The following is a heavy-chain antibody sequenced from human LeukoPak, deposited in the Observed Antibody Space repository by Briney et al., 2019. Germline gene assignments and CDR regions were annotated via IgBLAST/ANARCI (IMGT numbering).Heavy chain of an antibody. CDR2: IYSGGST. J-gene: IGHJ4*02. CDR3: ARDYYDSSGYSYNY. D-gene: IGHD3-22*01. CDR1: GFTFSSYA. Sequence: PGGSLRLSCAASGFTFSSYAMSWVRQAPGKGLEWVSVIYSGGSTYYADSVKGRFTISRDNSKNTLYLQMNSLRAEDTAVYYCARDYYDSSGYSYNYWGQGTLVTVSS. V-gene: IGHV3-66*01.